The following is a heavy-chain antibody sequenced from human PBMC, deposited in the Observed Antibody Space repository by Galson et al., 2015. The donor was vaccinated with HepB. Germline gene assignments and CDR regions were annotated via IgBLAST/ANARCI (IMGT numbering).Heavy chain of an antibody. CDR3: TTAPGPVEDIVVVPAARGTDY. D-gene: IGHD2-2*01. J-gene: IGHJ4*02. CDR1: GFTFSNAW. Sequence: SLRLSCAASGFTFSNAWMSWVRQAPGKGLEWVGRIKSKTDGGTTDYAAPVKGRFTISRDDSKNTLYLQMNSLKTEDTAVYYCTTAPGPVEDIVVVPAARGTDYWGQGTLVTVSS. CDR2: IKSKTDGGTT. V-gene: IGHV3-15*01.